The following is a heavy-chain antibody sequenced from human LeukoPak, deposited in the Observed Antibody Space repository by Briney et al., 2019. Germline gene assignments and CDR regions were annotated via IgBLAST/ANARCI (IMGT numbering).Heavy chain of an antibody. D-gene: IGHD6-19*01. CDR3: ARGLTKNSSGRY. J-gene: IGHJ4*02. Sequence: GGSLRLSCAASGFTFSSYSMNWVRQAPGKGLEWVSSISSSSSYIYYADSVKGRFTISRDNAQNSLYLQMNSLRAEHTAVYYFARGLTKNSSGRYWGQGSLVTVSS. V-gene: IGHV3-21*01. CDR2: ISSSSSYI. CDR1: GFTFSSYS.